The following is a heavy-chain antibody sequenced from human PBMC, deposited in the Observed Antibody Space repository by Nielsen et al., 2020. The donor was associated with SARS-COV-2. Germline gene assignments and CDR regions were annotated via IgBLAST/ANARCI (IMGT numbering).Heavy chain of an antibody. D-gene: IGHD6-19*01. J-gene: IGHJ4*02. V-gene: IGHV1-18*01. CDR2: ISAYNGNT. Sequence: ASVKVSCKASGYTFTSYGISWVRQAPGQGLEWMGWISAYNGNTNYAQKFHGRVTMTRDTSISTAYMELSSLRSDDTAVFYCARDGYSGGSDSWGQGTLVTVSS. CDR1: GYTFTSYG. CDR3: ARDGYSGGSDS.